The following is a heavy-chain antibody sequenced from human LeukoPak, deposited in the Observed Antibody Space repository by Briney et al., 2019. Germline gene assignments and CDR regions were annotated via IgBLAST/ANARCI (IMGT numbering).Heavy chain of an antibody. Sequence: ASVKVSCKVSGYTLTELSMHWVRQAPGKGLEWMGGFDPEDGETIYAQKFQGRVTMTEDTSTDTAYMELSSLRSEDTAVYYCATDRADYYGSGGYFPHFDYWGQGTLVTVSS. CDR3: ATDRADYYGSGGYFPHFDY. J-gene: IGHJ4*02. V-gene: IGHV1-24*01. CDR2: FDPEDGET. CDR1: GYTLTELS. D-gene: IGHD3-10*01.